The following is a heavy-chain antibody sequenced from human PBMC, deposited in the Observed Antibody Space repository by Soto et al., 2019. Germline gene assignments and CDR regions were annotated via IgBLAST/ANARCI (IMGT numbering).Heavy chain of an antibody. CDR1: GYSFTSYW. Sequence: PGESLKISCKGSGYSFTSYWIGWVRQMPGKGLEWMGIIYPGDSDTRYSPYFQGQVTISADKSISTAYLQWSSLKASDTAMYYCARGTYYYDSSGYNWFDPWGQGTLVTVSS. J-gene: IGHJ5*02. V-gene: IGHV5-51*01. CDR3: ARGTYYYDSSGYNWFDP. CDR2: IYPGDSDT. D-gene: IGHD3-22*01.